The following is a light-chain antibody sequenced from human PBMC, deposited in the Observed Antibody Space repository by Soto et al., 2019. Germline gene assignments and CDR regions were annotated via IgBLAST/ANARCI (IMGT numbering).Light chain of an antibody. CDR3: SSYAGSNNLV. J-gene: IGLJ2*01. V-gene: IGLV2-8*01. Sequence: QSALTQPPSASGSPVQSVTISCTGTSSDVGGYNYVSWYQQHPVKAPKLMIYEVSKRPSGVPDRFSGSKSGNTASLTVSGLQAGDEADYYCSSYAGSNNLVFGGGTKVTVL. CDR2: EVS. CDR1: SSDVGGYNY.